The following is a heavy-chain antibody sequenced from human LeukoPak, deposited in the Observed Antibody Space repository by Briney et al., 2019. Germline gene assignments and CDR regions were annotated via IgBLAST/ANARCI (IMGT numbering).Heavy chain of an antibody. D-gene: IGHD6-13*01. CDR2: IYYSGST. J-gene: IGHJ4*02. CDR3: ARDGYRSRTVNY. CDR1: GGSNSSSSYY. Sequence: SETLSLTCTVSGGSNSSSSYYWGWIRQPPGKGLAWIGSIYYSGSTYYNPSLKSRVNISVDTSKNQFSLKLSSVTAADTAVYYCARDGYRSRTVNYWGQGTLVTVSS. V-gene: IGHV4-39*01.